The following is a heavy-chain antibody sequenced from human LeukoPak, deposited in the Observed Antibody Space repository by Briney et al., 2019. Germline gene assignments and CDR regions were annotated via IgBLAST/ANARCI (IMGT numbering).Heavy chain of an antibody. D-gene: IGHD3-22*01. J-gene: IGHJ4*02. CDR2: ISYDGSNK. CDR1: GFTFSSYG. V-gene: IGHV3-30*03. CDR3: ARPDRNYYDSSGYPGY. Sequence: GGSLRLSCAASGFTFSSYGMHWVRQAPGRGLEWVALISYDGSNKYYADSVKGRFTISRDNSKNTLYLQMNSLRAEDTAVYYCARPDRNYYDSSGYPGYWGQGTLVTVSS.